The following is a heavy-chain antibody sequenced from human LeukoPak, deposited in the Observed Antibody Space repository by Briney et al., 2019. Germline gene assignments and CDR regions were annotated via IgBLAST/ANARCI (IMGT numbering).Heavy chain of an antibody. CDR2: ISSSGSTI. J-gene: IGHJ4*02. CDR1: GFTFSDYY. CDR3: ARDLYYDSRGYYYY. V-gene: IGHV3-11*01. Sequence: GGSLRLSCAASGFTFSDYYMSWIRQAPGKGLEWVSYISSSGSTIYYADSVKGRFTISRDNAKNSLFLQMNSLRAEDTAVYYCARDLYYDSRGYYYYWGQGTLVTVSS. D-gene: IGHD3-22*01.